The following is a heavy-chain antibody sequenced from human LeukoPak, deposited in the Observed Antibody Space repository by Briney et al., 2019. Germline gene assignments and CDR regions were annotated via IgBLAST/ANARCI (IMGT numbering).Heavy chain of an antibody. Sequence: GGSLRLSCAASGFTFSSYGMNWVRQAPGKGLEWVSYISSSGSTIYYADSVKGRFTISRDNAKNSLYLQMNSLRAEDTAVYYCARDRGGQWLVRYYYMDVWGKGTTVTVSS. D-gene: IGHD6-19*01. J-gene: IGHJ6*03. CDR3: ARDRGGQWLVRYYYMDV. CDR2: ISSSGSTI. V-gene: IGHV3-48*04. CDR1: GFTFSSYG.